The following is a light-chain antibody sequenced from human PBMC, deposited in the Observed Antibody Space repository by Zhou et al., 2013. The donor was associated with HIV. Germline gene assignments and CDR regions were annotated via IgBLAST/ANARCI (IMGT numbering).Light chain of an antibody. J-gene: IGKJ1*01. CDR2: ETS. V-gene: IGKV1-5*03. Sequence: DIQMTQSPSTLSASVGDRVTITCRASQRISSWLAWYQQKPGKAPKLLIYETSTLETGVPSRFSGSGSVTEFTLTITSLQPDDFGTYYCQQYSSAPPTFGQGTKVEIK. CDR1: QRISSW. CDR3: QQYSSAPPT.